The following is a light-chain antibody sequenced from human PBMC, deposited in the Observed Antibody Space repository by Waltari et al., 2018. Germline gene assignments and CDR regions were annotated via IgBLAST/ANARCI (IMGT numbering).Light chain of an antibody. Sequence: WYQKKPGQSPLLVIYQDTTRPSEIPERFSGSKSANSATLTITGTQAMDEADYYCQALGTGAWVFGGGTKLTVL. V-gene: IGLV3-1*01. J-gene: IGLJ3*02. CDR3: QALGTGAWV. CDR2: QDT.